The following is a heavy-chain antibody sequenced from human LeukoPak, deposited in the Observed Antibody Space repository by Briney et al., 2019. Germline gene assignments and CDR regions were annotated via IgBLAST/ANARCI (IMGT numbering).Heavy chain of an antibody. V-gene: IGHV4-59*01. J-gene: IGHJ4*02. CDR1: GGSISGYY. D-gene: IGHD6-13*01. CDR2: IYYTGTT. CDR3: ARDPDSSSWSFDY. Sequence: SETLSLTCTVSGGSISGYYWSWIRQPPGKGLEWIGSIYYTGTTNYNPSLTGRVTISVDTSKNQFSLKLSSVTAADTAVYYCARDPDSSSWSFDYWGQGTLVTVSS.